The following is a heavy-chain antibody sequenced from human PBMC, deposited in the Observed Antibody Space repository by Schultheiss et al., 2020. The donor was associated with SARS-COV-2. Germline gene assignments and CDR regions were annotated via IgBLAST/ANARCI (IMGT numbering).Heavy chain of an antibody. CDR2: IYPGDSDT. CDR3: ARQGFGDSDAFDI. D-gene: IGHD2-21*02. J-gene: IGHJ3*02. Sequence: GGSLRLSCKGSGDTFTGHWIGWVRQMPGKGLEWMGIIYPGDSDTRYSPSFQGQVTISADKSISTAYLQWSSLKASDTAMYYCARQGFGDSDAFDIWGQGTMVTVS. CDR1: GDTFTGHW. V-gene: IGHV5-51*01.